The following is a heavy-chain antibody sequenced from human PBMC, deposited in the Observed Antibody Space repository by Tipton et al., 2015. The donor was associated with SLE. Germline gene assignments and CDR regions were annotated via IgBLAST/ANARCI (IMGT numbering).Heavy chain of an antibody. D-gene: IGHD3-3*01. CDR2: IDHSGST. Sequence: TLSLTCTVYGGSFNTYYWNWIRQPPGKGLEWIGEIDHSGSTNYNPSLKSRVTISVDTSKNQFSLKLSSATAADTAVYYCARPYYDFWSGYLYWGQGTLVTVSS. V-gene: IGHV4-34*01. J-gene: IGHJ4*02. CDR3: ARPYYDFWSGYLY. CDR1: GGSFNTYY.